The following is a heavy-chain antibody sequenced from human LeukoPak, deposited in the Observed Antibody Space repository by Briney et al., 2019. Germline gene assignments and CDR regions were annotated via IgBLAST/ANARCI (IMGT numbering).Heavy chain of an antibody. V-gene: IGHV4-34*01. Sequence: SETLSLTCAVYGGSFSGYYWSWIRQPPGKGLEWIGEINHSGSTNYNPSLKSRVTISVDTSKNQFSLKLSSVTAADTAVYYCARGPTRGGLWFGELFDDYWGQGTLVTVSS. CDR1: GGSFSGYY. CDR3: ARGPTRGGLWFGELFDDY. CDR2: INHSGST. J-gene: IGHJ4*02. D-gene: IGHD3-10*01.